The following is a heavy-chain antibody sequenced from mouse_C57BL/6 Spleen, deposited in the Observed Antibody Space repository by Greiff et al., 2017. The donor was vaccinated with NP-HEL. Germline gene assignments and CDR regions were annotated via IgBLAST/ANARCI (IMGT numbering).Heavy chain of an antibody. CDR3: ARHYYGSSSAMDY. J-gene: IGHJ4*01. V-gene: IGHV1-52*01. CDR2: IDPSDSET. Sequence: QVQLQQPGAELVRPGSSVKLSCKASGYTFTSYWMHWVKQRPIQGLEWIGNIDPSDSETHYNQKFKDKATLTVDKSSSTAYMQLSSLTSEDSAVYYCARHYYGSSSAMDYWGQGTSVTVSS. CDR1: GYTFTSYW. D-gene: IGHD1-1*01.